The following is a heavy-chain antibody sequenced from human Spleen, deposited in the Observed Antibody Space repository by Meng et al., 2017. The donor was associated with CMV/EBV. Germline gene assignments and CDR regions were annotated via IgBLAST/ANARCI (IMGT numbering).Heavy chain of an antibody. CDR2: IYYSGST. Sequence: VQFQQWGGGLLKPSVHLSLTWPVSGYSISSTNWWGWIRQPPGKGLEWIGYIYYSGSTSYNPSLKSRVTMSVDTSKNQFSLNLNSVTAVDTAVYYCARNVPGTSAYYDWGQGTLVTVSS. CDR3: ARNVPGTSAYYD. J-gene: IGHJ4*02. D-gene: IGHD3-22*01. V-gene: IGHV4-28*01. CDR1: GYSISSTNW.